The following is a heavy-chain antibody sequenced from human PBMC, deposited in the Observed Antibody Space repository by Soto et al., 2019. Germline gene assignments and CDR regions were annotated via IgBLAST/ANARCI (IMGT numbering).Heavy chain of an antibody. Sequence: QVTLKESGPVQFRPTETLTLTCTVSGVSLSSARVGVSWIRQPPGKAVEWLAHLFSDGEKSFVTSLKTRLTISKDTSKNQVVLVMTNVAPVDTATYFCASDNLGSGTFDFWGQGALVTVSS. CDR1: GVSLSSARVG. CDR3: ASDNLGSGTFDF. J-gene: IGHJ4*02. CDR2: LFSDGEK. V-gene: IGHV2-26*01. D-gene: IGHD3-10*01.